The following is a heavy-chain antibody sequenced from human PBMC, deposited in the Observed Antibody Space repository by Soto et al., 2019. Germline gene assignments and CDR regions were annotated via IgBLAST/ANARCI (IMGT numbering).Heavy chain of an antibody. CDR1: GFSLTTTGLG. CDR2: IYWNDEK. V-gene: IGHV2-5*01. Sequence: QITLKESGPTLVTPTQTLTLTCTFSGFSLTTTGLGVAWIRQPPGKALEWLALIYWNDEKRYRPSLRSRLTISKDTTKNQVVLTMTDMDPVDTATYYCAHEGFGSDNWFDAWGQGTLVIVSS. J-gene: IGHJ5*02. D-gene: IGHD3-10*01. CDR3: AHEGFGSDNWFDA.